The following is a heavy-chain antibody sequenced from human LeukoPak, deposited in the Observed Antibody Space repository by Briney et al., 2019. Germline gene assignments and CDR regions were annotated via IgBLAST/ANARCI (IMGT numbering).Heavy chain of an antibody. CDR2: INHSGST. CDR3: ARAPIVVPALDV. CDR1: GGSISSYY. Sequence: SETLSLTCTVSGGSISSYYWSWIRQPPGKGLEWIGEINHSGSTNYNPSLKSRVTISVDTSKNQFSLKLSSVTAADTAVYYCARAPIVVPALDVWGKGTTVTVSS. V-gene: IGHV4-34*01. J-gene: IGHJ6*04. D-gene: IGHD2-2*01.